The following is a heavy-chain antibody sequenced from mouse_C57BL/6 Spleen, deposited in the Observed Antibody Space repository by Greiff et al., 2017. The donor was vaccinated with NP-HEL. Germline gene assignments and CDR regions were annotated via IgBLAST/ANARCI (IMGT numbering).Heavy chain of an antibody. Sequence: EVKLMESGGGLVKPGGSLKLSCAASGFTFSDYGMHWVRQAPEKGLEWVAYISSGSSTIYYADTVKGRFTISRDNAKNTLFLQMTTLRSEDTAMYYCARPGTTVVGYAMDYWGQGTSVTVSS. CDR1: GFTFSDYG. D-gene: IGHD1-1*01. J-gene: IGHJ4*01. CDR3: ARPGTTVVGYAMDY. CDR2: ISSGSSTI. V-gene: IGHV5-17*01.